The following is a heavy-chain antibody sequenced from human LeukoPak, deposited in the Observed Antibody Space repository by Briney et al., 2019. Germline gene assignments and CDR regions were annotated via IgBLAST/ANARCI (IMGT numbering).Heavy chain of an antibody. Sequence: SETLSLTCSVSGNSISGSYYSGCRRQPPGTGLEWIGNIYHTGTAYYNPSLKSRVTISVDTSTNQFSLTVRCDPPAHADVYHCERRTYAFRHSDHWGQGTLVIVSS. D-gene: IGHD2-2*01. CDR3: ERRTYAFRHSDH. J-gene: IGHJ4*02. CDR1: GNSISGSYY. V-gene: IGHV4-38-2*01. CDR2: IYHTGTA.